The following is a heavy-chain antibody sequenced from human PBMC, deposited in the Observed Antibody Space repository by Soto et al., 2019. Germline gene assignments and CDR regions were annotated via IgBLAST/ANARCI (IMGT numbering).Heavy chain of an antibody. J-gene: IGHJ4*02. CDR3: AKGGTYDFPPY. D-gene: IGHD3-3*01. V-gene: IGHV3-74*01. Sequence: WGCLRLSCASARCIVSGYWMHCVRQAPGKGLVWVSRINSDGSTTSYADSVKGRFTIFRDNAKNTLYLQMRSLRAEDTAVYYCAKGGTYDFPPYWGQGTLVTVSS. CDR2: INSDGSTT. CDR1: RCIVSGYW.